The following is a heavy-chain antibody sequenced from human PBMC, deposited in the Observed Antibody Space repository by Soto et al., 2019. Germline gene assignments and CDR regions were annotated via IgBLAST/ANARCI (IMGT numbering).Heavy chain of an antibody. CDR1: GFTFNANG. CDR3: EKDPGGSTYYPFLQYSVDY. D-gene: IGHD3-3*02. Sequence: QVHLVESGGGVVQSGRSLRLSCAASGFTFNANGMHWVRQAPGKGLEWVAVVSYDGKIEDYADSVRGRFTISRDDSRNTLYLQMNNLRPDDTAVYYCEKDPGGSTYYPFLQYSVDYWGQGTLVTVSS. CDR2: VSYDGKIE. J-gene: IGHJ4*02. V-gene: IGHV3-30*18.